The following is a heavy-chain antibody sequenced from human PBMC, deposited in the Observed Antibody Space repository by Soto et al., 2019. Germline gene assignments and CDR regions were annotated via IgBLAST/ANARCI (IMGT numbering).Heavy chain of an antibody. D-gene: IGHD3-3*01. CDR1: GFTFSSYS. CDR3: ARVGVGLEWADFDY. Sequence: GGSLRLSCAASGFTFSSYSMNWVRQAPGKGLEWVSYISSSSSTIYYADSVKGRFTISRDNAKNSLYLQMNSLRDEDTAVYYCARVGVGLEWADFDYWGQGTLVTVSS. CDR2: ISSSSSTI. J-gene: IGHJ4*02. V-gene: IGHV3-48*02.